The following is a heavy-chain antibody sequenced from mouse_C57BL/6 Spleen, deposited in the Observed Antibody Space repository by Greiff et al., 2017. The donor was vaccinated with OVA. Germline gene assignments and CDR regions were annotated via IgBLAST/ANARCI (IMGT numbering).Heavy chain of an antibody. CDR1: GYAFSSSW. Sequence: QVQLQQSGPELVKPGASVKISCKASGYAFSSSWMNWVKQRPGKGLEWIGRIYPGDGDTNYNGKFKGKATLTADKSSSTAYMQLSSLTSEDSAVYFCARGATVGGYWYFDVWGTGTTVTVSS. V-gene: IGHV1-82*01. J-gene: IGHJ1*03. CDR2: IYPGDGDT. CDR3: ARGATVGGYWYFDV. D-gene: IGHD1-1*01.